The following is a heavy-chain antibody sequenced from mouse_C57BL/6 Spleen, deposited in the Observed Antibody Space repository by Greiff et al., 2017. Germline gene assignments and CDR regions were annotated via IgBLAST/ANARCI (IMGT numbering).Heavy chain of an antibody. D-gene: IGHD2-4*01. V-gene: IGHV3-6*01. CDR2: ISYDGSN. J-gene: IGHJ3*01. CDR1: GYSITSGYY. Sequence: ESGPGLVKPSQSLSLTCSVTGYSITSGYYWNWIRQFPGNKLEWMGYISYDGSNNYNPSLKNRISITRDTSKNQFFLKLNSVTTEDTATYDCAREGDYDGAWFAYWGQGTLVTVSA. CDR3: AREGDYDGAWFAY.